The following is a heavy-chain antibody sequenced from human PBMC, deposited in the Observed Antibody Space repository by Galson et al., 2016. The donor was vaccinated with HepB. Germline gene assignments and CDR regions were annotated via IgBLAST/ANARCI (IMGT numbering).Heavy chain of an antibody. Sequence: SLRLSCAASGFTFSSYGMHWVRQAPGKGLEWVAVLSYDGSHKYYTDSVKGRFTISRDDSKNTLFLQMNSLSAGDTAVYFCARGGYGDYHFDYWGQGTLATVSS. V-gene: IGHV3-30*03. CDR1: GFTFSSYG. J-gene: IGHJ4*02. D-gene: IGHD4-17*01. CDR2: LSYDGSHK. CDR3: ARGGYGDYHFDY.